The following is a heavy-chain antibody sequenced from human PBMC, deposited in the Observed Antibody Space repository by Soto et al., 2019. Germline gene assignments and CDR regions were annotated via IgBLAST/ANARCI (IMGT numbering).Heavy chain of an antibody. CDR3: AKVHYYDGSGSYHYYGMDV. J-gene: IGHJ6*02. CDR2: ISGSGGST. CDR1: GFTFINYA. D-gene: IGHD3-22*01. Sequence: GGSLRLSCAASGFTFINYAMSWVRQAPGKGLEWVSAISGSGGSTYYADSVNGRFTISRDNTKNTLYLQMNSLRADDTAVYYCAKVHYYDGSGSYHYYGMDVWGQGTTVTVS. V-gene: IGHV3-23*01.